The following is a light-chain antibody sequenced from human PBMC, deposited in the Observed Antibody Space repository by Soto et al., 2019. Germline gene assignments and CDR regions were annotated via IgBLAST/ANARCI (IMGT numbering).Light chain of an antibody. V-gene: IGKV3-11*01. CDR3: QQRSNWPIT. J-gene: IGKJ5*01. Sequence: VVFTQSPASLSLSPGERATLSCVSSQSIRTSLAWYQQNPGQAHRLVIFDASNRANGAPARFSGSGSGTDFSLTISRLEPEDFAVYYCQQRSNWPITFGQGTRLEI. CDR2: DAS. CDR1: QSIRTS.